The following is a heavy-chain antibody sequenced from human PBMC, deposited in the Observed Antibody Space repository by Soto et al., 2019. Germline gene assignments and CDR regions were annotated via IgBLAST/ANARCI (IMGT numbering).Heavy chain of an antibody. CDR2: IYHSGST. D-gene: IGHD6-13*01. CDR3: ARSIAAAGTNFDY. J-gene: IGHJ4*02. V-gene: IGHV4-4*02. CDR1: GGSISSSNW. Sequence: PSETLSLTCAVSGGSISSSNWWSWVRQPPGKGLEWIGEIYHSGSTNYNPSLKSRVTISVDKSKNQFSLKLSSVTAAYSALYYCARSIAAAGTNFDYWGQGTLVTVSS.